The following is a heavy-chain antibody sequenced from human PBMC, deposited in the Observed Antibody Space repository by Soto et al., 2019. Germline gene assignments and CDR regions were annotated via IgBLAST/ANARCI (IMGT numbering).Heavy chain of an antibody. Sequence: TLSLTCTVSGGSIATSSYFWAWIRRPPGKGLEWIGSIDYRGAIYNNPSLKSRVTISVDTSKNHFSLKLDSVTAADTALYYCSRRAPEGFDPWGQGTLVTVSS. J-gene: IGHJ5*02. CDR3: SRRAPEGFDP. CDR1: GGSIATSSYF. V-gene: IGHV4-39*02. CDR2: IDYRGAI.